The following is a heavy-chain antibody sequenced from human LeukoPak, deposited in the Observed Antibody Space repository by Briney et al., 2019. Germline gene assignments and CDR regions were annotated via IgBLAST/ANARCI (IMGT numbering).Heavy chain of an antibody. CDR2: ISSSSSYI. CDR3: ARDSHAYYDILTGYGSLDY. Sequence: GSLRLSCAASGFTFSSYSMNWVRQAPGKGLEWVSSISSSSSYIYYADSVKGRFTISRDNAKNSLYLQMNSLRAEDTAVYYCARDSHAYYDILTGYGSLDYWAREPWSPSPQ. CDR1: GFTFSSYS. D-gene: IGHD3-9*01. J-gene: IGHJ4*02. V-gene: IGHV3-21*01.